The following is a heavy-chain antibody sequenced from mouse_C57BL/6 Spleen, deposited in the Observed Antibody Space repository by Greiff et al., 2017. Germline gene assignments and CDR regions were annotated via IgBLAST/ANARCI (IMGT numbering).Heavy chain of an antibody. D-gene: IGHD3-1*01. CDR2: FRNKANGYKS. CDR3: ARYSRVYFDY. Sequence: EVMLVESGGGLVQPGGSLSLTCAASGFPLTDYYLSWVSQPPGKALEWLGIFRNKANGYKSEYSASLKVLFTISRDNSQRILYLQMHTLRAEDSATYYCARYSRVYFDYWGQGTTLTVSS. V-gene: IGHV7-3*01. CDR1: GFPLTDYY. J-gene: IGHJ2*01.